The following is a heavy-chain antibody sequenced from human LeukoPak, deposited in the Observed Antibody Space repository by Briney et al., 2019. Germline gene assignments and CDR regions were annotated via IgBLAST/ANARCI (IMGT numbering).Heavy chain of an antibody. CDR2: LSTSGGNT. CDR1: GFTFSSYA. D-gene: IGHD1-26*01. CDR3: ARDPYSGGYGSYYYYYMDV. V-gene: IGHV3-23*01. J-gene: IGHJ6*03. Sequence: GGSLRLSCAASGFTFSSYAMSWVRQAPGKGLEWVSGLSTSGGNTDYADSVKGRFTISRDNSKKTLYLEMNSLRAEDTAVYYCARDPYSGGYGSYYYYYMDVWGKGTTVTIYS.